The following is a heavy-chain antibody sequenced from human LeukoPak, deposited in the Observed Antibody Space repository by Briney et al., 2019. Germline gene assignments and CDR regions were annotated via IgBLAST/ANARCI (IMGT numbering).Heavy chain of an antibody. CDR3: ARGDFESGTYNDAFDI. J-gene: IGHJ3*02. D-gene: IGHD1-26*01. CDR2: ITSTSSSI. CDR1: GFTFRAYN. Sequence: GGSLRLSCAGSGFTFRAYNMTWVRQAPWKGLEWVSFITSTSSSISYADSVKGRFTISRDNAKNSLYLQMNSLRVDDTAVYYCARGDFESGTYNDAFDIWGQGTMVTVS. V-gene: IGHV3-21*01.